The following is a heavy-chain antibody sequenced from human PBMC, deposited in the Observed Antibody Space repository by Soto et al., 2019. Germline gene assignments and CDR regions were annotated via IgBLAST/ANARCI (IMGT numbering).Heavy chain of an antibody. CDR3: APWLWFGTQPEF. V-gene: IGHV4-34*01. CDR2: ISPSGTT. Sequence: SETLSLTCAVYGGSFSNNYWTWFRQPPGKGLEWIGEISPSGTTKYIPSLKSRGTISVDTSRKQFFLKVTSVSAADTAVYYCAPWLWFGTQPEFWGPGTLVTVSS. D-gene: IGHD3-10*01. CDR1: GGSFSNNY. J-gene: IGHJ4*02.